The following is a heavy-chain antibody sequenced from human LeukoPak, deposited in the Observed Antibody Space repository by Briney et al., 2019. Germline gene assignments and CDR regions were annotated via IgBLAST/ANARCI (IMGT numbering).Heavy chain of an antibody. CDR1: GFTFSTYW. J-gene: IGHJ4*02. V-gene: IGHV3-7*01. CDR3: ARLKDDVTKLDY. CDR2: INQDGSQK. D-gene: IGHD2-8*01. Sequence: GGSLRLSCAASGFTFSTYWMSWVRRPPGKGLEWVANINQDGSQKRYVDSVQGRFTISRDNTKNSLFLQMNSLRAEDTAVYYCARLKDDVTKLDYWGQGTLVTVCS.